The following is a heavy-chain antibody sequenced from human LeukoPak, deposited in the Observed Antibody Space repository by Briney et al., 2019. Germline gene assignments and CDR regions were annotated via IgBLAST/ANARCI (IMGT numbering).Heavy chain of an antibody. CDR2: IHHSGST. CDR1: GGSINSRNW. CDR3: ARGRHYYGTFDY. V-gene: IGHV4-4*02. Sequence: SETLSLTCAVSGGSINSRNWWSWVRQPPGKGLEWIGEIHHSGSTNYNPSLKSRVTISVDTSKNQFSLKLSSVTAADTAVYYCARGRHYYGTFDYWGQGTLVTVSS. J-gene: IGHJ4*02. D-gene: IGHD3-10*01.